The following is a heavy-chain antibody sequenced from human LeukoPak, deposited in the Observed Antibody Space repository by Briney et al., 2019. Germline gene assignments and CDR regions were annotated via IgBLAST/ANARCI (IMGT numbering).Heavy chain of an antibody. D-gene: IGHD3-16*01. V-gene: IGHV4-39*07. CDR1: GGSISSSSYY. Sequence: SETLSLTCTVSGGSISSSSYYWGWIRQPPGKGLEWIGRIYYSGSTNYNPSLKSRVTISVDTSKNQFSLKLSSVTAADTAVYYCARSPTFGGEDFDYWGQGTLVTVSS. CDR3: ARSPTFGGEDFDY. J-gene: IGHJ4*02. CDR2: IYYSGST.